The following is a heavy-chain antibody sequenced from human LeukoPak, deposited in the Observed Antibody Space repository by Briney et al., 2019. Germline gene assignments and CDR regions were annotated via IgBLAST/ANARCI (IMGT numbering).Heavy chain of an antibody. Sequence: PSETLSLTCTVSGGSISSYYWSWIRQPPGKGLEWVANINQDGSEKYYVDSVKGRFTISRDNAKNSLYLQMNSLRAEDTAVYFCARDYYYGSGSYACWGQGTLVTVSS. J-gene: IGHJ4*02. D-gene: IGHD3-10*01. CDR3: ARDYYYGSGSYAC. CDR1: GGSISSYY. V-gene: IGHV3-7*01. CDR2: INQDGSEK.